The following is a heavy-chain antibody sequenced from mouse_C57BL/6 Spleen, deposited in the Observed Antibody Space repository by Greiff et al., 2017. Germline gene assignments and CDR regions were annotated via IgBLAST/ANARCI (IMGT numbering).Heavy chain of an antibody. CDR1: GYTFTSYW. J-gene: IGHJ3*01. V-gene: IGHV1-50*01. Sequence: QVQLQQPGAELVKPGASVKLSCKASGYTFTSYWMQWVKQRPGQGLEWIGEIDPSDSYTNYNQKFKGKATLTVDTSSSTAYMRLSSLTSEDSAVYYCATYYSNYGFAYWGQGTLVTVSA. CDR3: ATYYSNYGFAY. D-gene: IGHD2-5*01. CDR2: IDPSDSYT.